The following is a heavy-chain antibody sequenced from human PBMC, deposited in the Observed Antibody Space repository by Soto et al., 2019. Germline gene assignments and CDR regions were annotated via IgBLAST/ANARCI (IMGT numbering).Heavy chain of an antibody. CDR3: ARDDSSGYYFDY. V-gene: IGHV3-21*01. J-gene: IGHJ4*02. CDR2: ISSSSSYI. CDR1: GFTFSSYS. Sequence: XGSLRLSCSASGFTFSSYSMNWVRQAPGKGLEWVSSISSSSSYIYYADSVKGRFTISRDNAKNSLYLQMNSLRAEDTAVYYCARDDSSGYYFDYWGQGTLVTVSS. D-gene: IGHD3-22*01.